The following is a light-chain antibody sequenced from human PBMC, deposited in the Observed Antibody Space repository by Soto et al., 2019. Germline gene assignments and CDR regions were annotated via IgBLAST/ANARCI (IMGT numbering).Light chain of an antibody. CDR3: QQTYTTPHT. CDR1: HSISTY. CDR2: GAS. Sequence: DIQMTQSPSSLSASVGDRVTITCRASHSISTYVNWYQQKPGKAPDFLIYGASSLQSGVPSRFSGSGSGTDFALTISNLQPEDFVFYYCQQTYTTPHTFGQGIKVEI. J-gene: IGKJ1*01. V-gene: IGKV1-39*01.